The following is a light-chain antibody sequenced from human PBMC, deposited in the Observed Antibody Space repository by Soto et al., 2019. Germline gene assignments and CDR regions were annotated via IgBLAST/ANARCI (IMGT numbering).Light chain of an antibody. Sequence: QSVLTQPPSVSEAPRQRVTISCSGSSSNIGNNDVNWYQQLPGKAPKLLLYYDDLLPSGVSDRFSGSKSGTSASLAISGLQSEDEADYYCAAWDDSLNGYVFGTGTKLTVL. CDR3: AAWDDSLNGYV. CDR2: YDD. V-gene: IGLV1-36*01. CDR1: SSNIGNND. J-gene: IGLJ1*01.